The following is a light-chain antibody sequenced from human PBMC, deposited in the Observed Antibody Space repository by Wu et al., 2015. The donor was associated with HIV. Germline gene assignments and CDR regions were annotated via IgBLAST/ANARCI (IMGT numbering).Light chain of an antibody. CDR2: GAS. V-gene: IGKV3-20*01. CDR1: QSVTSSY. J-gene: IGKJ1*01. CDR3: HQYGYSPPT. Sequence: EIVLTQSPGTLSLSPGERATLSCRASQSVTSSYLAWYQQKPGQAPRLLIYGASSRTTGIPDRFSGSGSGTDFTLTISRLEPEDFAVYYCHQYGYSPPTFGQGPTVE.